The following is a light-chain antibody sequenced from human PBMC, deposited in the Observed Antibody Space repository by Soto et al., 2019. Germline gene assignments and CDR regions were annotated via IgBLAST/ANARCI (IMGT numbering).Light chain of an antibody. Sequence: QSALTQPASVSGSPGQSITISCTGTRSDVGGYNYVSWYQLHPGKAPKLIIYEVSHRPSGASNHFSGYKSGNTASLTISGLQAEDEADYYCSSYTSTSTPCVFGTGTKLTVL. CDR1: RSDVGGYNY. J-gene: IGLJ1*01. CDR3: SSYTSTSTPCV. CDR2: EVS. V-gene: IGLV2-14*01.